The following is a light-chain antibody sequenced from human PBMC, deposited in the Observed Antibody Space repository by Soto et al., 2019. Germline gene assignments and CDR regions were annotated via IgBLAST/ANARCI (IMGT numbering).Light chain of an antibody. CDR1: SGSIASNY. CDR3: QSYDSDTVI. J-gene: IGLJ2*01. V-gene: IGLV6-57*01. CDR2: EDN. Sequence: NFMLTQPHSVSESPGQTVTISCTRSSGSIASNYVQWYQQRPGSSPTIVIYEDNQRPSGVPDRFSGSIDSSSSSASLTISGLKSEDEADYYCQSYDSDTVIFGGGTTLTVL.